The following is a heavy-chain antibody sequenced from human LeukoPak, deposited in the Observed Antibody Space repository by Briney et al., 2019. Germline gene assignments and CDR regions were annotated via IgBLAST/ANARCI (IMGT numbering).Heavy chain of an antibody. CDR2: IYYSGST. CDR3: ARYDSSGYPVDYYFDY. CDR1: GGSISSSSYY. Sequence: PSETLSLTCTVSGGSISSSSYYWGWIRQPPGKGLEWIGSIYYSGSTYYNPSLKSRVTISVDTSKNQFSLKLSSVTAADTAVYYCARYDSSGYPVDYYFDYWGQGTLVTVSS. V-gene: IGHV4-39*01. J-gene: IGHJ4*02. D-gene: IGHD3-22*01.